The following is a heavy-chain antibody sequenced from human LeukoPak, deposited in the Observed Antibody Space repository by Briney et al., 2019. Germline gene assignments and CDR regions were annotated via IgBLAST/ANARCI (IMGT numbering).Heavy chain of an antibody. D-gene: IGHD2-15*01. CDR2: ISGSGGST. CDR1: GFPFSSYT. V-gene: IGHV3-23*01. J-gene: IGHJ4*02. Sequence: GGSLRLSCAASGFPFSSYTMSWVRQAPGQGLEWVSAISGSGGSTYYADSVKGQFTISRDKSKNTLYLQMSSLRAEDTAVFYCAKGRPLLFDYWGQGTLVTVSS. CDR3: AKGRPLLFDY.